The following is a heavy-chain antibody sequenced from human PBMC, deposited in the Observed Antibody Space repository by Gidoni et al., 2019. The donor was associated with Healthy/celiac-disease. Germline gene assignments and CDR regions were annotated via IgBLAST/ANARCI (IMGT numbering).Heavy chain of an antibody. CDR1: GFTVSSNY. D-gene: IGHD3-3*01. CDR3: ARVQQLYDFWSGYYPNYYYYYMDV. Sequence: EVQLVESGGGLIQPGGSLRLSCAASGFTVSSNYMSWVLQAPGKGLEWVSVIYSGGSTYYADSVKGRFTISRDNSKNTLYLQMNSLRAEDTAVYYCARVQQLYDFWSGYYPNYYYYYMDVWGKGTTVTVSS. V-gene: IGHV3-53*01. CDR2: IYSGGST. J-gene: IGHJ6*03.